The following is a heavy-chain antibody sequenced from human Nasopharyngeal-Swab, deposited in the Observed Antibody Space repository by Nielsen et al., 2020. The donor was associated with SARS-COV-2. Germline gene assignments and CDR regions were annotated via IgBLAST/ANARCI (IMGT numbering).Heavy chain of an antibody. V-gene: IGHV4-39*01. CDR3: VRHKLVGNNPDGFDP. D-gene: IGHD1-26*01. CDR2: LYYSGST. Sequence: SETLSLTCTVSGGSISSSTYYWGWIRQPPGKGLEWIGALYYSGSTYQNPSLKSRVTISVDTSKNQFSLDLSSVTAADTAVYYGVRHKLVGNNPDGFDPWGQGTLVTVSS. CDR1: GGSISSSTYY. J-gene: IGHJ5*02.